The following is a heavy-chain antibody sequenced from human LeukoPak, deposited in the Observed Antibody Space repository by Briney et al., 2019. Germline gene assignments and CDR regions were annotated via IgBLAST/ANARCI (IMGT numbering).Heavy chain of an antibody. CDR1: GFTFSDYY. V-gene: IGHV3-11*01. D-gene: IGHD2-2*01. CDR2: ITNVGDGI. CDR3: ALSSINPSYYYGVDV. Sequence: PGGSLRLSCVAPGFTFSDYYMAWIRQAPGKGLDWVSYITNVGDGIYYADSVKGRFTMSRDNAKNSLYLQMNSLRAEDSAVYYCALSSINPSYYYGVDVWGRGTTVSVSS. J-gene: IGHJ6*02.